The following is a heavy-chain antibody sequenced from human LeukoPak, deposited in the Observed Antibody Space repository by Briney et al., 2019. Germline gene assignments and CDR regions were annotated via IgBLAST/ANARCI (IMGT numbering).Heavy chain of an antibody. D-gene: IGHD2-15*01. V-gene: IGHV3-23*01. CDR3: AKVGGYCSGGSCYPQKYYFDY. Sequence: PGGSLRLSCVASGFTFSSYAMSWVRQAPGKGLEWVSAISGSGGSTYYADSVKGRFTFSRDNSKNTLYLQMNSLRAEDTAVYYCAKVGGYCSGGSCYPQKYYFDYWGQGTLVTVSS. J-gene: IGHJ4*02. CDR2: ISGSGGST. CDR1: GFTFSSYA.